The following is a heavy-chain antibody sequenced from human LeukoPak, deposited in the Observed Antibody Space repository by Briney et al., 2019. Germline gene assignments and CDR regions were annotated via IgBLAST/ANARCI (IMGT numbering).Heavy chain of an antibody. Sequence: ASVKVSCKASGYTFTSYDINWVRQATGQGLEWMGWMNPNSGNTGYAQKFQGRVTITRNTSISTAYMELSSLRSEDTAVYYGARGLRSTLPSDYWGQGTLVTVSS. CDR2: MNPNSGNT. V-gene: IGHV1-8*03. J-gene: IGHJ4*02. CDR3: ARGLRSTLPSDY. D-gene: IGHD2-2*01. CDR1: GYTFTSYD.